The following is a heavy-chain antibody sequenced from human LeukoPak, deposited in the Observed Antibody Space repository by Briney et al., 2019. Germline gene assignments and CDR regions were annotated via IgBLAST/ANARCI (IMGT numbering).Heavy chain of an antibody. Sequence: GASVKVSCKASGYSFTSYAMHWVRQAPGQRPEWMGWINGGNGSIKYSEKFQGRVTITRDTSASTAYMELSSLRSEDTAVYYCAREGFLEWLYLPAGMDVWGQGTTVTVSS. CDR2: INGGNGSI. V-gene: IGHV1-3*01. J-gene: IGHJ6*02. CDR3: AREGFLEWLYLPAGMDV. CDR1: GYSFTSYA. D-gene: IGHD3-3*01.